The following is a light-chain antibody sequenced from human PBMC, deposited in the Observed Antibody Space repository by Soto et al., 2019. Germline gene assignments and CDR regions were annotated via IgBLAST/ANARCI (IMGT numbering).Light chain of an antibody. Sequence: QSVLTQPPSASGTPGQRFTISCSGSSSNIGSYTVNWYQQLPGTAPKLLIYYNNQRPSGVPDRFSGSKSGTSASLAISGLQSEDDADYSCAAWDDSLNGLVFGGGTNLTVL. CDR3: AAWDDSLNGLV. V-gene: IGLV1-44*01. CDR2: YNN. CDR1: SSNIGSYT. J-gene: IGLJ2*01.